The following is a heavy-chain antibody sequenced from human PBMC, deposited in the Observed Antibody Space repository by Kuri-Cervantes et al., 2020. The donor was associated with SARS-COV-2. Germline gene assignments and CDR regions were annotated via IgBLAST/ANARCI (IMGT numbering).Heavy chain of an antibody. V-gene: IGHV3-23*01. J-gene: IGHJ6*02. Sequence: GGSLRLSCAASGFTFSSYGMHWVRQAPGKGLEWVSAISGSGGSTYYADSVKGRFTISRDNSKNTLYLQMNSLRAEDTAVYYCAKDPRKRRHITGTGLGWGQGTTVTVSS. CDR2: ISGSGGST. CDR1: GFTFSSYG. D-gene: IGHD1-20*01. CDR3: AKDPRKRRHITGTGLG.